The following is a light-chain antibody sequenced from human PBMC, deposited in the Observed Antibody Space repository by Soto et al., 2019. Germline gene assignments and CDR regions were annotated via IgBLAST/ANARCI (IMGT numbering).Light chain of an antibody. CDR1: QTVNTY. Sequence: DIQMTQSPSSLSASVGDRVTITCRASQTVNTYLHWYQQKPGKAPKLLIYAASNLQSGVPSRFSGSGSGTDFTLTITSLQPEDFGTYYCHQTYSTPQTFGQGTKVDIK. V-gene: IGKV1-39*01. CDR3: HQTYSTPQT. J-gene: IGKJ1*01. CDR2: AAS.